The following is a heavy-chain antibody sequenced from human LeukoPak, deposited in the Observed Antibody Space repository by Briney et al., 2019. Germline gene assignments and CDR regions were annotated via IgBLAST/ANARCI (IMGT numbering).Heavy chain of an antibody. CDR1: GFIFSSYS. D-gene: IGHD6-19*01. CDR3: ARGLYSSAWDDGFDI. Sequence: PGGSLRLSCAASGFIFSSYSMNWVRQAPGKGLEWVSSISSISTYILYADSVKGRFTISRDNAKNSLYLQMNSLRAEDTAIYYCARGLYSSAWDDGFDIWGQGTMVTVSS. CDR2: ISSISTYI. J-gene: IGHJ3*02. V-gene: IGHV3-21*04.